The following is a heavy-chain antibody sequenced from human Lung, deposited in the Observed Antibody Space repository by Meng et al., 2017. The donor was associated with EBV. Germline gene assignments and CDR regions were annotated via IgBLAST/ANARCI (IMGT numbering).Heavy chain of an antibody. CDR2: MNPNSGNT. J-gene: IGHJ4*01. V-gene: IGHV1-8*01. Sequence: QVQLVQSGAEVKKPXXSVKVXCKVSGYTFTSYDINWVRQATGQGLEWMGWMNPNSGNTGYAQKFQGRVTMTRNTSISTAYMELSSLRSEDTAVYYCARSDYYDFWSGYPEFDYWGHGTLVTVSS. CDR1: GYTFTSYD. D-gene: IGHD3-3*01. CDR3: ARSDYYDFWSGYPEFDY.